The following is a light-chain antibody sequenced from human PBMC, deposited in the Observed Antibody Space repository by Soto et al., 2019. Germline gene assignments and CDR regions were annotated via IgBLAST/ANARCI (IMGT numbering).Light chain of an antibody. Sequence: QSALTQPASVSGSPGQSITISCTGTSSDVDTYKYVSWYQQHPGKAPKLMIYEVSYRPSGVSDRVSGSKSGNTASLTISGLQAEDEADYCCCSYAGSTTRVQFGGGTKVTVL. CDR1: SSDVDTYKY. J-gene: IGLJ2*01. CDR3: CSYAGSTTRVQ. V-gene: IGLV2-14*01. CDR2: EVS.